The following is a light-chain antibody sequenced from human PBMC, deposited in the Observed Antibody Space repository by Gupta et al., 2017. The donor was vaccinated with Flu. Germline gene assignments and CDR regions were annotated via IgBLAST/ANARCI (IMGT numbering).Light chain of an antibody. CDR1: QSVSNTY. CDR3: QQYGSSPLT. V-gene: IGKV3-20*01. CDR2: GAS. J-gene: IGKJ4*01. Sequence: EIVLTQSPGTLTLSPGERATLSCRASQSVSNTYLAWYHQKPGQAPRLLIYGASTRAAGITDRFSGSGSGTDFTLTISRLQPEDFTVYYCQQYGSSPLTFGGGTKVEIK.